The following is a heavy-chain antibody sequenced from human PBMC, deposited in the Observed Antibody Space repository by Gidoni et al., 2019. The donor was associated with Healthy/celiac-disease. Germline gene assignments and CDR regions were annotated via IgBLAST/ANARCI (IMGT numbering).Heavy chain of an antibody. CDR3: ARDALAYCGGDCYSDYFDY. Sequence: EVQLVESGGGLVQPGGSLSLSCAASGFTFSSYSMNWVRQAPGKGLEWVSYISSSSSTIYYADSVKGRFTISRDNAKNSLYLQMNSLRAEDTAVYYCARDALAYCGGDCYSDYFDYWGQGTLVTVSS. D-gene: IGHD2-21*02. V-gene: IGHV3-48*04. CDR2: ISSSSSTI. J-gene: IGHJ4*02. CDR1: GFTFSSYS.